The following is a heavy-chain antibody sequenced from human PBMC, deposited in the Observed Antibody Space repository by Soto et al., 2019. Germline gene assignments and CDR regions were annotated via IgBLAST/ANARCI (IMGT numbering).Heavy chain of an antibody. D-gene: IGHD3-9*01. CDR1: GYTFTSYA. CDR2: ISGNTGDT. Sequence: QVQLVQSGAEVKKPGASVKVSCKASGYTFTSYAISWVRQAPGQGLEWMGWISGNTGDTRYAQKLQGRVTITTDTSTSTVYMELRRLRSDDTAVYYCARVDWGNGYWYFDLWGRGTLVTVSS. V-gene: IGHV1-18*01. J-gene: IGHJ2*01. CDR3: ARVDWGNGYWYFDL.